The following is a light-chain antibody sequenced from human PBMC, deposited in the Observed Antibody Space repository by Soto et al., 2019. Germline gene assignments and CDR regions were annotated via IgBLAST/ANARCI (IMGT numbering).Light chain of an antibody. CDR3: QQYGNSPWT. V-gene: IGKV3-20*01. Sequence: EIVLTQSPGTLSLSPGERATLYCRASQSVSSTYLAWYQQKPGQAPRLLIYGASSRATGIPDRFSGSGSGTDFTLTISRLEPADLAVYYCQQYGNSPWTFGQGTKVEIK. CDR1: QSVSSTY. J-gene: IGKJ1*01. CDR2: GAS.